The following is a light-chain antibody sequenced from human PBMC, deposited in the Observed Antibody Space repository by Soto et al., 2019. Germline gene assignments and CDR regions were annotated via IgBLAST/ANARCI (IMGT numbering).Light chain of an antibody. CDR3: QQRSNWPLT. V-gene: IGKV3-11*01. CDR1: QRVSSY. CDR2: DAS. Sequence: IVLTQSPATLSLSPGERATLSCRASQRVSSYLAWYQQKPGLAPRLLIYDASNRATGITARFSGSGSGTDFTLTISSLEPEEFALYDCQQRSNWPLTVGGDT. J-gene: IGKJ4*01.